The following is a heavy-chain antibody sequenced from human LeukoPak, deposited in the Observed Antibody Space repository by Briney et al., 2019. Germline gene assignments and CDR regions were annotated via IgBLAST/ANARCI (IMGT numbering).Heavy chain of an antibody. D-gene: IGHD3-10*01. CDR1: GCTFSSYA. V-gene: IGHV3-23*01. Sequence: GGSLPLSCAATGCTFSSYAMHWVRQPPGRGLAGVSAICVSGGRKYYADSVKGRLIISRDNSKNTLYLKMNSLRAEDTAVYYCAKGGAAPLVWFDPWGQGTLVTVSS. CDR3: AKGGAAPLVWFDP. J-gene: IGHJ5*02. CDR2: ICVSGGRK.